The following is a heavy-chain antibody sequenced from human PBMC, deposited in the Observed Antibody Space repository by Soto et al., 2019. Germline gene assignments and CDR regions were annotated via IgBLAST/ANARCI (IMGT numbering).Heavy chain of an antibody. Sequence: PGTGLEWIESISSSGNTYYNPSLKSRVTISVDTSKSHLSLKLSSVTSADTAVYHQAEDGIRDVRSVSAFLLNRSSDL. CDR3: AEDGIRDVRSVSAFLLNRSSDL. V-gene: IGHV4-39*02. CDR2: ISSSGNT. J-gene: IGHJ2*01. D-gene: IGHD3-10*02.